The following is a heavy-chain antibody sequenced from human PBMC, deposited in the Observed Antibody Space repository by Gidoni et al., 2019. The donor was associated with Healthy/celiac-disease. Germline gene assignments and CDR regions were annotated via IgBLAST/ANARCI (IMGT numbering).Heavy chain of an antibody. CDR2: IDPSDSYT. J-gene: IGHJ3*02. Sequence: EVQLVQSGAEVKKPGESLRISCKGSGYSFTSYWISWVRQMPGKGLEWMGRIDPSDSYTNDSPSFQGHVTISADKSISTAYLQWSSLKASDTAMYYCARPSYCSGGSCYSQAFDIWGQGTMVTVSS. V-gene: IGHV5-10-1*03. D-gene: IGHD2-15*01. CDR3: ARPSYCSGGSCYSQAFDI. CDR1: GYSFTSYW.